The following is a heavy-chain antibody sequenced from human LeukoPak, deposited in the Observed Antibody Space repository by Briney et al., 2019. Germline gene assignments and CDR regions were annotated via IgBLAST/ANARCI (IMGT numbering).Heavy chain of an antibody. CDR2: INHSGST. CDR3: ARAPNYIVVVPAAILDAFDI. Sequence: PSETLSLTCAVYGGSFSGYYRSWIRQPPGKGLEWIGEINHSGSTNYNPSLKSRVTISVDTSKNQFSLKLSSVTAADTAVYYCARAPNYIVVVPAAILDAFDIWGQGTMVTVSS. CDR1: GGSFSGYY. J-gene: IGHJ3*02. D-gene: IGHD2-2*01. V-gene: IGHV4-34*01.